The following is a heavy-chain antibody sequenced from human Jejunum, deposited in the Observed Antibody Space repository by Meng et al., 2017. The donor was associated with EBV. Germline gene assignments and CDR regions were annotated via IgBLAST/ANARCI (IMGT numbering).Heavy chain of an antibody. D-gene: IGHD5-12*01. V-gene: IGHV3-74*01. CDR1: GFTFSSYW. Sequence: EVQLVVSGGGFVQPGGSVRPSCAASGFTFSSYWMHWVRQAPGKGLVWVSRINSDGSNIAYEDSVRGRFTISRDNAKNTLYLQMNSLRVEDTAAYYCVNEYSGYATFDYWGQGTLVTVSS. J-gene: IGHJ4*02. CDR2: INSDGSNI. CDR3: VNEYSGYATFDY.